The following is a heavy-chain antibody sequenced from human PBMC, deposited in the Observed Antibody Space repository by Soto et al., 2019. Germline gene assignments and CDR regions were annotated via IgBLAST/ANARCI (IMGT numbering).Heavy chain of an antibody. Sequence: GASVTVPCKASGYTFTIYAMHWVRQSPGQRLEWMGWINAGNGNTKYSQKFQGRVTITRDTSASTAYMELSSLRSEDTAVYYCARDRGYDPLNWFDPWGQGTLVTVSS. J-gene: IGHJ5*02. V-gene: IGHV1-3*01. CDR2: INAGNGNT. D-gene: IGHD5-12*01. CDR3: ARDRGYDPLNWFDP. CDR1: GYTFTIYA.